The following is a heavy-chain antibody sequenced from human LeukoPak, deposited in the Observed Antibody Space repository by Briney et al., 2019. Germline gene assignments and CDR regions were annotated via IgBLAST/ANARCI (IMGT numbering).Heavy chain of an antibody. CDR1: GFTFSNYG. Sequence: SLRLSCAASGFTFSNYGMHWVRQAPGKGLEWVAVVSFVDVSTSNYPYSVKGRFTISRDNSQNTLYLQMNNLRAEDTAVYYCAKSPYYDFWPFDYWGQGTLVTVSS. V-gene: IGHV3-33*06. CDR3: AKSPYYDFWPFDY. D-gene: IGHD3-3*01. CDR2: VSFVDVSTS. J-gene: IGHJ4*02.